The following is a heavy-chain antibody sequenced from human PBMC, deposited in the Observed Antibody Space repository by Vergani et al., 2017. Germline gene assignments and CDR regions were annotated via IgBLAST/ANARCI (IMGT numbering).Heavy chain of an antibody. V-gene: IGHV1-46*03. CDR1: GYTFTAYY. CDR2: ISPDGFST. J-gene: IGHJ4*02. CDR3: AREPPLTGFFDY. D-gene: IGHD3-9*01. Sequence: QVQLVQSGAEVGKPGASVKISCKASGYTFTAYYIQWVRQAPEQGLEWVGVISPDGFSTFYAQKFQGRVTITRDTATSTVYVEVTSLRSDDTALYYCAREPPLTGFFDYWGQGTLVTVSS.